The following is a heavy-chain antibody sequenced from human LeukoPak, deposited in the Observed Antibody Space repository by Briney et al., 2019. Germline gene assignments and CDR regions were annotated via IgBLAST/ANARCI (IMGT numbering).Heavy chain of an antibody. V-gene: IGHV3-23*01. D-gene: IGHD3-22*01. Sequence: PGGSLRLSCAASGFTFSSYAMSWVRQAPGKGLEWVSAISGSGGSTYYADSVKGRVTISRDNSKNTLYLQMNSLRAEDTAVYYCAKDLGYDSSGPSLFDYWGQGTLVTVPS. CDR1: GFTFSSYA. CDR3: AKDLGYDSSGPSLFDY. J-gene: IGHJ4*02. CDR2: ISGSGGST.